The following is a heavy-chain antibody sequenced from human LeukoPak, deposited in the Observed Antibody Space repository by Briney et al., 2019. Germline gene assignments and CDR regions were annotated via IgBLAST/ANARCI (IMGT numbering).Heavy chain of an antibody. Sequence: PGGSLRLSCDASGFSISDYYMSWIRQSPGKGLEWISYITSGSGSTKYADSVKGRFTIPRDKAKNSVALQLNSLRAEDTAVYYCTKERRGSYYAFESWGQGTLVTVSS. J-gene: IGHJ4*02. CDR1: GFSISDYY. D-gene: IGHD3-22*01. CDR3: TKERRGSYYAFES. CDR2: ITSGSGST. V-gene: IGHV3-11*03.